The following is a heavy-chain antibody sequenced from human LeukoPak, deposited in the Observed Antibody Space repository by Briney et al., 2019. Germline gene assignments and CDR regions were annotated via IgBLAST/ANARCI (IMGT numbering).Heavy chain of an antibody. D-gene: IGHD6-6*01. CDR2: IYYSGSS. CDR3: ARGGAARLHFQN. CDR1: GGSVSSGSYY. V-gene: IGHV4-61*01. Sequence: PSETLSLTCTVSGGSVSSGSYYWSWIRQPPGKGLEWIGFIYYSGSSTYNPSLKSRVTISADTSKNQISLKLRSVTAADTAVYYCARGGAARLHFQNWGQGTLVTVSS. J-gene: IGHJ1*01.